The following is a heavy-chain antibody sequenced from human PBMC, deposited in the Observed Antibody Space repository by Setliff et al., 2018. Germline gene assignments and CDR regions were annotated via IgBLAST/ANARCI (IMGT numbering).Heavy chain of an antibody. Sequence: PSETLSLTCAVSGYSINSDCFWGWIRQPPGKGLEWIGTISHSGSTSYNSSLKSRVTMSVDTSKNQFFLKLSSVTAADTVVYYCVRGFTIFGVVKLERWFDPWGQGTLVTVSS. CDR1: GYSINSDCF. CDR2: ISHSGST. J-gene: IGHJ5*02. CDR3: VRGFTIFGVVKLERWFDP. D-gene: IGHD3-3*01. V-gene: IGHV4-38-2*01.